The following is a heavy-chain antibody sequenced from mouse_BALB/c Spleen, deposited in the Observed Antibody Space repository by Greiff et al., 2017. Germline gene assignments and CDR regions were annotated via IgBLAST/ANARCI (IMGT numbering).Heavy chain of an antibody. CDR2: IYPSDSYT. J-gene: IGHJ2*01. CDR3: TREGLRHVGFDY. CDR1: GYTFTSYW. Sequence: QVQLQQPGAELVRPGASVKLSCKASGYTFTSYWINWVKQRPGQGLEWIGNIYPSDSYTNYNQKFKDKATLTVDKSSSTAYMQLSSPTSEDSAVYYCTREGLRHVGFDYWGQGTTLTVSS. D-gene: IGHD2-4*01. V-gene: IGHV1-69*02.